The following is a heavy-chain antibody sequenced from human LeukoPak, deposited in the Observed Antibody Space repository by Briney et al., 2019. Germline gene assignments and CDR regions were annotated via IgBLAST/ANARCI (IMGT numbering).Heavy chain of an antibody. CDR1: GYSISSGYY. V-gene: IGHV4-38-2*02. Sequence: PSETPSLTCTVSGYSISSGYYWGWIRQPPGKGLEWIGSIYHSGSTYYNPSLKSRVTISVDTSKNQFSLKLSSVTAADTAVYYCARGEGDGIDYWGQGTLVTVSS. CDR2: IYHSGST. J-gene: IGHJ4*02. CDR3: ARGEGDGIDY. D-gene: IGHD3-16*01.